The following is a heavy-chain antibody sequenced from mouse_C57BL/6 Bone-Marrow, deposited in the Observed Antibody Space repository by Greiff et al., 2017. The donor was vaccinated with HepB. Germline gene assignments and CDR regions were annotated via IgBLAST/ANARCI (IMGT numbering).Heavy chain of an antibody. D-gene: IGHD3-2*02. V-gene: IGHV1-18*01. CDR2: INPNNGGT. CDR3: ARRRLRAPRFAY. Sequence: EVQLQQSGPELVKPGASVKIPCKASGYTFTDYNMDWVKQSHGKSLEWIGDINPNNGGTIYNQKFKGKATLTVDKSSSTAYMELRSLTSEDTAVYYCARRRLRAPRFAYWGQGTLVTVSA. CDR1: GYTFTDYN. J-gene: IGHJ3*01.